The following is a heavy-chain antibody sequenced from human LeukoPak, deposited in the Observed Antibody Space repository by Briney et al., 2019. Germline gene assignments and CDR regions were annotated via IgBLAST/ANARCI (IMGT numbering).Heavy chain of an antibody. D-gene: IGHD4-17*01. CDR1: GFTFSDYN. Sequence: SGGSLRLSCAASGFTFSDYNMNWVRQVPGKGLESVSYMSRSGDIIYYADSAKGRFTISRDNSKNTLYLQMNSLRAEDTALYYCAREVPYGDYQDGEGFDPWGQGTLVTVSS. CDR3: AREVPYGDYQDGEGFDP. J-gene: IGHJ5*02. CDR2: MSRSGDII. V-gene: IGHV3-48*01.